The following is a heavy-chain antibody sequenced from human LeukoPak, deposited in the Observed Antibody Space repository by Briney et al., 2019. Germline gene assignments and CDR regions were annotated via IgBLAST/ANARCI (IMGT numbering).Heavy chain of an antibody. J-gene: IGHJ4*02. CDR1: GYTFTGYY. CDR3: ARDAEQLRFLEWFPTNY. Sequence: GASVKVSCKASGYTFTGYYMHRVRQAPGQGHEWMGWINPNSGGTNYAQKFQGRVTMTRDTSISTAYMELSRLRSDDTAVYYCARDAEQLRFLEWFPTNYWGQGTLVTVSS. CDR2: INPNSGGT. D-gene: IGHD3-3*01. V-gene: IGHV1-2*02.